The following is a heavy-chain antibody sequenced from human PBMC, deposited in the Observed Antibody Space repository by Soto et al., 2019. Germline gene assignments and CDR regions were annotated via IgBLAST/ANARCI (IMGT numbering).Heavy chain of an antibody. V-gene: IGHV1-24*01. CDR3: ATAWNVTDAFDI. J-gene: IGHJ3*02. D-gene: IGHD1-1*01. Sequence: QVQLVQSGAEVKKPGASVKVSCKVSGYTLTELSMHWVRQAPGKGLEWMGGFDPEDGETIYAQKFQGRVTMPEDTATDTAYMELSSLRSEDTAVYYCATAWNVTDAFDIWGQGTMVTVSS. CDR2: FDPEDGET. CDR1: GYTLTELS.